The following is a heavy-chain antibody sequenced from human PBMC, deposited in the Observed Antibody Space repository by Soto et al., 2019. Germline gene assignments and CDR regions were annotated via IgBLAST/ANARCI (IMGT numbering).Heavy chain of an antibody. CDR2: VYYTGDT. D-gene: IGHD4-17*01. CDR1: SGPDRSHN. V-gene: IGHV4-59*08. J-gene: IGHJ6*02. Sequence: SETLSLTCTVSSGPDRSHNWGWFRQPPGRGLEWIGYVYYTGDTAYNPSLRGRVTISADTSTNDISLTLNSVTAADTAVYYCVRQGIDYLHGLVDVWGQGTTVT. CDR3: VRQGIDYLHGLVDV.